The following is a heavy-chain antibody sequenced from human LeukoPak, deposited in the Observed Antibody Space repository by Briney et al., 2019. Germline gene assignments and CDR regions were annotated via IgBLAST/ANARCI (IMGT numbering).Heavy chain of an antibody. CDR2: IIPIFGTA. V-gene: IGHV1-69*13. CDR1: GGTFISYA. CDR3: ARAAGGIAVAGGDN. Sequence: GASVKVSCKASGGTFISYAISWVRQAPGQGLEWMGGIIPIFGTANYAQKFQGRVTITADESTSTAYMELSSLRSEDTAVYYCARAAGGIAVAGGDNWGQGTLVTVSS. J-gene: IGHJ4*02. D-gene: IGHD6-19*01.